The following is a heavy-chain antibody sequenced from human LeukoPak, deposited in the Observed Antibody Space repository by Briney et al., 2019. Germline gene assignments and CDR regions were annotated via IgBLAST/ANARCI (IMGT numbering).Heavy chain of an antibody. CDR3: AKEIFSGLLYIDY. Sequence: GGSLRLSCAASGFTFGSSSIGWVRQAPGKGLEWVSAITDAVGSTHYADSVKGRFTISSDNSKNTVYLQMNSLRPEDMAVYYCAKEIFSGLLYIDYWGQGTLVTVSS. CDR2: ITDAVGST. V-gene: IGHV3-23*01. CDR1: GFTFGSSS. D-gene: IGHD5-12*01. J-gene: IGHJ4*02.